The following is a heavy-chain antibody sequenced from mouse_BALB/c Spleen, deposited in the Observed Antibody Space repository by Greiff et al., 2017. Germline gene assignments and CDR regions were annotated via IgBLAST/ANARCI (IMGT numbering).Heavy chain of an antibody. V-gene: IGHV7-3*02. J-gene: IGHJ3*01. Sequence: EVQRVASGGGLVQPGGSLRLSCATSGFTFTDYYMSWVRQPPGKALEWLGFIRNKANGYTTEYSASVKGRFTISRDNSQSILYLQMNTLRAEDSATYYCASGNWDWFAYWGQGTLVTVSA. CDR3: ASGNWDWFAY. D-gene: IGHD4-1*01. CDR1: GFTFTDYY. CDR2: IRNKANGYTT.